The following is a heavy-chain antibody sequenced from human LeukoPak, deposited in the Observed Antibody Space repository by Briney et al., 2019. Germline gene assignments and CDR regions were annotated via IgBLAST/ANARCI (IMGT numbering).Heavy chain of an antibody. V-gene: IGHV3-30*04. CDR2: ISYDGSNK. Sequence: GGSLRLSCAASGFTFSSYAMHWVRQAPGKGLEWVAVISYDGSNKYYADSVKGRFTISRDNSKNTLYLQMNNLRAEDTAVYYCARVLGLLWFGESFYGMDVWGKGTTVTVSS. D-gene: IGHD3-10*01. CDR1: GFTFSSYA. J-gene: IGHJ6*04. CDR3: ARVLGLLWFGESFYGMDV.